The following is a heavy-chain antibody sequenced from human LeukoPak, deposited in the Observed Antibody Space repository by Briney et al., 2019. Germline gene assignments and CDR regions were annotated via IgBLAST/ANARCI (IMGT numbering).Heavy chain of an antibody. CDR1: GGSISSSSYY. V-gene: IGHV4-39*07. D-gene: IGHD1-1*01. J-gene: IGHJ5*02. CDR3: ARGGRVQLERVSSWFDP. CDR2: IYYSGST. Sequence: SETLSLTCTVSGGSISSSSYYWGWIRQPPGKGLEWIGSIYYSGSTYYNPSLKSRVTMSVDTSNNQFSLKLSSVTAADTAVYYCARGGRVQLERVSSWFDPWGQGTRVTVSS.